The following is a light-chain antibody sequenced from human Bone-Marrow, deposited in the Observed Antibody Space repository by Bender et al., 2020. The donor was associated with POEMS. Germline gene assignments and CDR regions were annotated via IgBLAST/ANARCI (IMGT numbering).Light chain of an antibody. CDR1: RFNIGAGYD. CDR3: QSYDSRLSGSVV. CDR2: DNT. Sequence: QSVLTQPPSMSVAPGQKVTISCTGSRFNIGAGYDVYWYQQIPGTAPKLLIYDNTNRPSGVPDRFSGSKSGTSASLAITGLQAEDEADYYCQSYDSRLSGSVVFGGGTKLTVL. J-gene: IGLJ2*01. V-gene: IGLV1-40*01.